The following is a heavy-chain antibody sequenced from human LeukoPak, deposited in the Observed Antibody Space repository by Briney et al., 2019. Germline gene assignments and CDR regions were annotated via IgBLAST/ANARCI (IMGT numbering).Heavy chain of an antibody. J-gene: IGHJ5*02. CDR1: GYTFTSYG. CDR2: ISAYNGNT. Sequence: ASVKVSCKASGYTFTSYGISWVRQAPGQGLEWMGWISAYNGNTNYAQKLQGRVTMTTDTSTSTAYMELRSLRSDDTAVYYCARVLGVTTSNWFDPWGQGTLVTVSS. V-gene: IGHV1-18*01. CDR3: ARVLGVTTSNWFDP. D-gene: IGHD4-11*01.